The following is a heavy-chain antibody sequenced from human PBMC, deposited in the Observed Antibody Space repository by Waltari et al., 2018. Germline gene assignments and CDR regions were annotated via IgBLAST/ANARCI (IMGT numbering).Heavy chain of an antibody. CDR2: MNPNSGNT. CDR3: ARRGRYCSGGSCYDLSDP. CDR1: GYTFTSYD. D-gene: IGHD2-15*01. Sequence: QVQLVQSGAEVKKPGASVKVSCKASGYTFTSYDINWVRQATGQGLEWMGWMNPNSGNTGYAQKFQGRVTITMNTSISTAYMELSSLRSEDTAVYYCARRGRYCSGGSCYDLSDPWGQGTLVTVSS. V-gene: IGHV1-8*03. J-gene: IGHJ5*02.